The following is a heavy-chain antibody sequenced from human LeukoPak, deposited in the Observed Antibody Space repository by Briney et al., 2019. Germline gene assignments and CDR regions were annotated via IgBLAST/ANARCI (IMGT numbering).Heavy chain of an antibody. J-gene: IGHJ4*02. CDR1: GVSISSYY. Sequence: PSETLSLTCAVSGVSISSYYLSWIRQPPGKRLEWVGCIYHSGSTNYNSSLKTRVTISVDTSKNQFSLKLSSVTAADTAVYYCARHAAFAEYQSHLTHFDYWGQGTLVTVSS. CDR2: IYHSGST. V-gene: IGHV4-59*08. CDR3: ARHAAFAEYQSHLTHFDY. D-gene: IGHD2-2*01.